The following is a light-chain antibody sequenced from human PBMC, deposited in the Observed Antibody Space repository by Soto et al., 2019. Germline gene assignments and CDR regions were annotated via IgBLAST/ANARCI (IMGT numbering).Light chain of an antibody. CDR1: KNDIGVYDF. V-gene: IGLV2-8*01. CDR2: EVV. Sequence: QSALTQPPSASGTPGQSVTISCTGTKNDIGVYDFVSWYQHHPGKAHRLIIYEVVQRPSGVPERSSGSKSGNTSSLTVSGLQAADEADYFCKSYAGSNTYVFGSGTKVTVL. CDR3: KSYAGSNTYV. J-gene: IGLJ1*01.